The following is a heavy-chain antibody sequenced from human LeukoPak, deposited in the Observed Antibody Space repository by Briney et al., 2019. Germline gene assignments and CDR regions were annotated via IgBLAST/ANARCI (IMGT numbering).Heavy chain of an antibody. CDR3: ARGSSKRIVGASD. Sequence: ASVKVSCKASGYTFTSYYMHWVRQAPGQGLEWMGIINPSGGSTSYAQKFQGRVTMTRDMSTSTVYMEPSSLRSEDTAVYYCARGSSKRIVGASDWGQGTLVTVSS. CDR2: INPSGGST. D-gene: IGHD1-26*01. V-gene: IGHV1-46*01. CDR1: GYTFTSYY. J-gene: IGHJ4*02.